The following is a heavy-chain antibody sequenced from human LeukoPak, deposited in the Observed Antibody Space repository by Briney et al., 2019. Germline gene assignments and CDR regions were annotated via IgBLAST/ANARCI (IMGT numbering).Heavy chain of an antibody. CDR2: MNPDSGNT. CDR1: GYTFTGYY. CDR3: ATEGFTMVRGVIIIDLDFQH. D-gene: IGHD3-10*01. Sequence: ASVKVSCKASGYTFTGYYMHWVRQATGQGLEWMGWMNPDSGNTGYAQKFQGRVTITRNTSISTAYMELSSLRSEDTAVYYCATEGFTMVRGVIIIDLDFQHWGQGTLVTVSS. V-gene: IGHV1-8*03. J-gene: IGHJ1*01.